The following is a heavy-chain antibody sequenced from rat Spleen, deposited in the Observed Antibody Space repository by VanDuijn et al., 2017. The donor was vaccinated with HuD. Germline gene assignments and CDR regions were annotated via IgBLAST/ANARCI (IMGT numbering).Heavy chain of an antibody. V-gene: IGHV5-19*01. CDR3: AKEGFGVTFAY. Sequence: EVQMVESGGGLVKPGRSLKLSCAASGFTFSNYGIHWIRQAPTKGLEWVASISPGGGDTYYRDSVKGRFTVSRDNAKSTLYLQMDSLRSEDTATYYCAKEGFGVTFAYWGQGTLVTVSS. J-gene: IGHJ3*01. CDR2: ISPGGGDT. D-gene: IGHD4-3*01. CDR1: GFTFSNYG.